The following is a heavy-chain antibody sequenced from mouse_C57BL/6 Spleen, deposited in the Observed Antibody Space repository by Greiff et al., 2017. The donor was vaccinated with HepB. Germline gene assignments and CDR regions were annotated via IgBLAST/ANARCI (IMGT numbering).Heavy chain of an antibody. CDR3: VRDCYGYAMDY. CDR1: GFSFNTYA. V-gene: IGHV10-1*01. J-gene: IGHJ4*01. CDR2: IRSKSNNYAT. Sequence: EVMLVESGGGLVQPKGSLKLSCAASGFSFNTYAMNWVRQAPGKGLEWVARIRSKSNNYATYYADSVKDRFTISRDDSESMLYLQMNNLKTEDTAMYYCVRDCYGYAMDYWGQGTSVTVSS. D-gene: IGHD1-1*01.